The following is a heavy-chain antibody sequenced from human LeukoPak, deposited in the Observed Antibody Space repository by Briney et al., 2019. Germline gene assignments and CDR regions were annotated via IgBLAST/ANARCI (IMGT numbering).Heavy chain of an antibody. CDR1: GFTFSSYT. V-gene: IGHV3-23*01. D-gene: IGHD4/OR15-4a*01. Sequence: PGGSLRLSCAASGFTFSSYTMSWVRQAPGKGLEWVSAISGSGGSTYYADSVKGRLTISRDNSKNTLYLQMNSLRAEDTAVYYCASGDYGNWFDPWGQGTLVTVSS. CDR3: ASGDYGNWFDP. CDR2: ISGSGGST. J-gene: IGHJ5*02.